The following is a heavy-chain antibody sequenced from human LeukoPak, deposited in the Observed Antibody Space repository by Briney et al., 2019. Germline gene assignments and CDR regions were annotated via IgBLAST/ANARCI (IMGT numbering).Heavy chain of an antibody. D-gene: IGHD6-13*01. CDR2: IYYSGST. V-gene: IGHV4-31*03. CDR3: ARDTSRWYNWFDP. J-gene: IGHJ5*02. CDR1: GGSISSGGYY. Sequence: SETLSLTCTVSGGSISSGGYYWSWIRQHPGKGLEWIGYIYYSGSTYDKPSLKSRVTISVDTSKNQFSLKLSSVTVADTAVYYCARDTSRWYNWFDPWGQGTLVTVSS.